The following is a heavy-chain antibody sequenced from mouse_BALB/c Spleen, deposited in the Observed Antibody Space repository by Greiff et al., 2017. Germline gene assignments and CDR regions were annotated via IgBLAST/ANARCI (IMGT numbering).Heavy chain of an antibody. J-gene: IGHJ2*01. CDR3: TRSGGLLYYFDY. CDR2: IYPGNSDT. Sequence: SGTVLARPGASVKMSCKASGYTFTSYWMHWVKQRPGQGLEWIGAIYPGNSDTSYNQKFKGKAKLTAVTSTSTAYMELSSLTNEDSAVYYCTRSGGLLYYFDYWGQGTTRTVSS. V-gene: IGHV1-5*01. CDR1: GYTFTSYW. D-gene: IGHD1-1*02.